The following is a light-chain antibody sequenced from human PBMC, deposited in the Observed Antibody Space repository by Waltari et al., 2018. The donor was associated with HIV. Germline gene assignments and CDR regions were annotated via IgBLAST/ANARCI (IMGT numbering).Light chain of an antibody. Sequence: QSALTQPASVSGSPGQSITISCTGTSSDVGGYNYVSWYQQHPGKAPKLMIYDVSKRPSGVSNRFSDSKSGNTASLTISGLQAEDEADYYCSSYTSSSFVVFGGGTKLTVL. V-gene: IGLV2-14*01. J-gene: IGLJ2*01. CDR2: DVS. CDR1: SSDVGGYNY. CDR3: SSYTSSSFVV.